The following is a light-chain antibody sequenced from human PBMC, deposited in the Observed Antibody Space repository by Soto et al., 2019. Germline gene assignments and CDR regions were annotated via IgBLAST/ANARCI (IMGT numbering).Light chain of an antibody. J-gene: IGKJ2*01. Sequence: DIQMTQSPSSLSASVGDRVTVTCRAGQSIGSYFNWYQQKPGKAPKLLIYAASTLQSGVPSRFSGSGSGTAFTLTISSLQLEDFATYYCQQSYSIPYTFGQGTKLEI. CDR3: QQSYSIPYT. CDR2: AAS. V-gene: IGKV1-39*01. CDR1: QSIGSY.